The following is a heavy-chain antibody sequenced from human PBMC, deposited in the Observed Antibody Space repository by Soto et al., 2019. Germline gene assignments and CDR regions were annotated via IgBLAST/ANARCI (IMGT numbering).Heavy chain of an antibody. V-gene: IGHV3-74*01. Sequence: GGSLRLSCAASGFTFSSYWMHWVRQAPGKGLVWVSRINSDGSSTSYADSVKGRFTISRDNAKNTLYLQMNSLRAEDTAVYYCASPTRYVGLDDWGQGTLVTVSS. J-gene: IGHJ4*02. D-gene: IGHD2-2*01. CDR2: INSDGSST. CDR3: ASPTRYVGLDD. CDR1: GFTFSSYW.